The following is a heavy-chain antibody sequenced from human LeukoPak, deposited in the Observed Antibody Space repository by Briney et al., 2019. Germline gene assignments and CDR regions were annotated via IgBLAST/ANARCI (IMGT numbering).Heavy chain of an antibody. V-gene: IGHV1-8*01. CDR3: ARAPAKRVLRYFDWENLRFVDV. Sequence: ASVKVSCKASGYTFTSYDINWVRQATGQGLEWMGWMNPNSGNTGYAQKFQGRVTMTRNTSISTVYMELSSLRSEDTAVYYCARAPAKRVLRYFDWENLRFVDVWGQGTTVTVSS. CDR2: MNPNSGNT. J-gene: IGHJ6*02. D-gene: IGHD3-9*01. CDR1: GYTFTSYD.